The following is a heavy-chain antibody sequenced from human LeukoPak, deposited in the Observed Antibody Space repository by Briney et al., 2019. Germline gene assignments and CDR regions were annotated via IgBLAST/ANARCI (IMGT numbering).Heavy chain of an antibody. D-gene: IGHD6-19*01. J-gene: IGHJ4*02. CDR3: ARAAAGTNSWYYFDY. CDR1: GDSISSGDHY. Sequence: PSETLSLTCTVSGDSISSGDHYWSWIRQPPGKGLEWIGYIHYSGSTYYNPSLKSRVIISGDMSKNQFSLSLNSLTAADSAMYYCARAAAGTNSWYYFDYWGRGTLVTVSS. V-gene: IGHV4-30-4*01. CDR2: IHYSGST.